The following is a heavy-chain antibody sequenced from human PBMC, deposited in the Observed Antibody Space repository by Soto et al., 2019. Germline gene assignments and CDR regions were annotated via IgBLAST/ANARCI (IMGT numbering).Heavy chain of an antibody. D-gene: IGHD3-10*01. J-gene: IGHJ3*02. V-gene: IGHV1-2*02. CDR3: AGEGFGTDAFDI. Sequence: ASVKVSCKASGYTFTGSYMHWVRQAPGQGLEWMGWINPNSGGTNYAQKFQGRVTMTRDTSISTAYMELSRLRSDDTAVCYCAGEGFGTDAFDIWGQGTMVTVSS. CDR2: INPNSGGT. CDR1: GYTFTGSY.